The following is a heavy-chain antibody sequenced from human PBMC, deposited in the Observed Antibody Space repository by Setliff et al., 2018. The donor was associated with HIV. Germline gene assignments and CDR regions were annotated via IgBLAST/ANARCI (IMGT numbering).Heavy chain of an antibody. J-gene: IGHJ6*03. CDR1: GFTFGDYA. D-gene: IGHD1-26*01. CDR2: IRSKAYGGTT. V-gene: IGHV3-49*04. CDR3: TTDRGSGSTLYYYYYYMDV. Sequence: PGGSLRLSCTASGFTFGDYAMNWVRQAPGKGLEWVGFIRSKAYGGTTEYAASVKGRFTISRDDSKNTVYLQMNSLKTEDTAIYYCTTDRGSGSTLYYYYYYMDVWGKGTTVTVS.